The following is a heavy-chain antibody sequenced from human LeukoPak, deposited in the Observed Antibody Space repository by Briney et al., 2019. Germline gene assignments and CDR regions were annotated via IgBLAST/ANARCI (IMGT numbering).Heavy chain of an antibody. CDR1: GFTFSSYA. J-gene: IGHJ4*02. V-gene: IGHV3-23*01. CDR3: AKSGQWLVPQGLDY. Sequence: PGGSLRLSCAASGFTFSSYAMSWVHQAPGKGLEWVSAISGSGGSTYYADSVKGRFTISRDNSKNTLYLQMNSLRAEDTAVYYCAKSGQWLVPQGLDYWGQGTLVTVSS. CDR2: ISGSGGST. D-gene: IGHD6-19*01.